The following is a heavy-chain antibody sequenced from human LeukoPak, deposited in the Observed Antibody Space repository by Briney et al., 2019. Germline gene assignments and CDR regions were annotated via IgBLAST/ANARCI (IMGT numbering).Heavy chain of an antibody. Sequence: GSLRLSCAASGFTFSSYAMSWVRQAPGKGLEWIGEINHSGSTNYNPSLKSRVTISVDTSKNQFSLKLSSVTAADTAVYYCARGRRSLWFNDYWGQGTLVTVSS. J-gene: IGHJ4*02. CDR2: INHSGST. V-gene: IGHV4-34*01. CDR1: GFTFSSYA. CDR3: ARGRRSLWFNDY. D-gene: IGHD5-18*01.